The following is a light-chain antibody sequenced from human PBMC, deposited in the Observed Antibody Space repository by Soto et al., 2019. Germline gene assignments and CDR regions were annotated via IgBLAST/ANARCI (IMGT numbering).Light chain of an antibody. J-gene: IGKJ3*01. CDR2: SAS. CDR1: HSVNNN. Sequence: EIVMTQSPVTLSVSPCEIATLSCTASHSVNNNASLYQQKPGHTPRLLIYSASIGATGTPARFSGSGSGSDFTLTISSLQSEDFAVYYCQQYNKWPLTFGPGTKVD. CDR3: QQYNKWPLT. V-gene: IGKV3-15*01.